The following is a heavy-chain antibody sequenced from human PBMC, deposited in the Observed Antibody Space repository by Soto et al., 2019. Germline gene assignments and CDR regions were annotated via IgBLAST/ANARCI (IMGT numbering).Heavy chain of an antibody. CDR1: GFTFSGSA. D-gene: IGHD3-10*01. CDR3: TRLLWFGELSYGMDV. J-gene: IGHJ6*02. Sequence: EVQLVESGGGLVQPGGSLKLSCAASGFTFSGSAMHWVRQASGKGLEWVGRIRSKANSYATAYAASVKGRFTISRDDSKNTAYLQMNSLKTEATAVYYSTRLLWFGELSYGMDVWGQGTTVTVSS. CDR2: IRSKANSYAT. V-gene: IGHV3-73*02.